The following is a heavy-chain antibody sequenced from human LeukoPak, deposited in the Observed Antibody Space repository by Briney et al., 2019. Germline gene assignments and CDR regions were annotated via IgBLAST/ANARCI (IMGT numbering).Heavy chain of an antibody. Sequence: GASVKVSCKASGYTFTSYAMHWVRQAPGQRLEWMGWINAGNGNTKYSQKFQGRVTITRDTSASTAYMELSSLISEDTAVYYCARSPSHWRFGELFRPVYFDYWGQGTLVTVSS. V-gene: IGHV1-3*01. CDR1: GYTFTSYA. J-gene: IGHJ4*02. D-gene: IGHD3-10*01. CDR2: INAGNGNT. CDR3: ARSPSHWRFGELFRPVYFDY.